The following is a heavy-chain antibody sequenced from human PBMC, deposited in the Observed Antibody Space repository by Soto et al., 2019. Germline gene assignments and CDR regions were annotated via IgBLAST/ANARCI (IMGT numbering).Heavy chain of an antibody. CDR2: ISDDGSYK. CDR3: AKDRGQVRRYFGDVTDV. CDR1: GIAFRNYG. V-gene: IGHV3-30*18. D-gene: IGHD3-9*01. J-gene: IGHJ6*02. Sequence: VQLVESGGGVVQPGRSLRLSCAASGIAFRNYGMHWVRQAPGRGLEWVAVISDDGSYKNTADSVKGRFTISRDNSKNTLYLQMNSLRAEDTGVYYCAKDRGQVRRYFGDVTDVWGQGTTVTVSS.